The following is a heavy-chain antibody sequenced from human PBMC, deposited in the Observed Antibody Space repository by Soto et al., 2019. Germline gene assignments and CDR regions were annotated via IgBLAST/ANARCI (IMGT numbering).Heavy chain of an antibody. CDR3: TTDRPSDY. CDR1: GFTFSNAW. Sequence: GGSLRLSCAASGFTFSNAWMSWVRQAPGKGLEWGGRIKSKTGGGTTDYAAPVKGRFTISRADSKNTLYLQMNSLKAEDTAVYYCTTDRPSDYWGQGTLVTVSS. CDR2: IKSKTGGGTT. D-gene: IGHD6-6*01. J-gene: IGHJ4*02. V-gene: IGHV3-15*01.